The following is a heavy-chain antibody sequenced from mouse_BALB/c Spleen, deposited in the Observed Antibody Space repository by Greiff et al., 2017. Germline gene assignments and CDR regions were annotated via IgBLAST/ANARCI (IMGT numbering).Heavy chain of an antibody. J-gene: IGHJ4*01. Sequence: VQLQQPGAELVKPGASVKLSCKASGYTFTSYWMHWVKQRPGQGLEWIGEINPSNGRTNYNEKFKSKATLTVDKSSSTAYMQLSSLTSEDSAVYYCARENYGNYDAMDYWGQGTSVTVSS. CDR1: GYTFTSYW. CDR3: ARENYGNYDAMDY. V-gene: IGHV1S81*02. CDR2: INPSNGRT. D-gene: IGHD2-1*01.